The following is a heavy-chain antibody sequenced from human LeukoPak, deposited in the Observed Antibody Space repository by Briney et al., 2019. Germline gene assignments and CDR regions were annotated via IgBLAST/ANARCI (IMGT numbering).Heavy chain of an antibody. CDR3: AREGLDTIFGVPEPHMDV. J-gene: IGHJ6*03. V-gene: IGHV3-7*01. CDR2: IKQDGSEK. CDR1: GFTFSSYW. D-gene: IGHD3-3*01. Sequence: PGGSLRLSCAASGFTFSSYWMSWVRQAPGKGLEWVANIKQDGSEKYYVDSVKGRFTISRDNAKNSLYLQMNSLRAEDTAVYYCAREGLDTIFGVPEPHMDVWGKGTTVTVSS.